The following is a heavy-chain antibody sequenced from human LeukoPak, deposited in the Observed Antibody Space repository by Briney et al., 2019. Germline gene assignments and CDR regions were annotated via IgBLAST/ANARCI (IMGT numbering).Heavy chain of an antibody. V-gene: IGHV1-46*01. Sequence: ASVKVSCKASGYTFTNFYMHWVRQAPGQGLEWMGIINPRGGSASSAQKFQGRVTMTRDTSTSTVYMELSSLRSEDTAVYYCASQKDIVVVVAAMGGMDVWGQGTTVTVSS. CDR3: ASQKDIVVVVAAMGGMDV. J-gene: IGHJ6*02. D-gene: IGHD2-15*01. CDR2: INPRGGSA. CDR1: GYTFTNFY.